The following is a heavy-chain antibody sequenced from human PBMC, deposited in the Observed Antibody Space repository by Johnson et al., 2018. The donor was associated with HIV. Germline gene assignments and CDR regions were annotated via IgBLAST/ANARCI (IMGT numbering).Heavy chain of an antibody. D-gene: IGHD3-10*01. CDR2: ISYDGSNK. V-gene: IGHV3-30*14. CDR3: ARWVMVRGREAFDI. J-gene: IGHJ3*02. CDR1: GFTVSTYA. Sequence: QVQLVESGGGVVQPGRSLRLSCAASGFTVSTYAMHWVRQAPGKGLEWVAAISYDGSNKYYADSVKGRFTISRDNSKNTLYLQMNSLRAEDTAVYSCARWVMVRGREAFDIWGQGTMVTVSS.